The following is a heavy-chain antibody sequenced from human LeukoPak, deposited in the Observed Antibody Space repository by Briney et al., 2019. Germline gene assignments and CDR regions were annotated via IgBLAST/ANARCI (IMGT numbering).Heavy chain of an antibody. CDR3: ARLAPDYDYVWGFYRDHYFDY. V-gene: IGHV4-38-2*01. J-gene: IGHJ4*02. CDR1: GYLISTGYY. D-gene: IGHD3-16*02. Sequence: SETLSLTCAVSGYLISTGYYWGWVRRTPGRGLEWIASVYHTESTFYNPSHESRVTISVDTSKNHFSLKVFAVTAADTAVYYCARLAPDYDYVWGFYRDHYFDYWGQGTLVTVSS. CDR2: VYHTEST.